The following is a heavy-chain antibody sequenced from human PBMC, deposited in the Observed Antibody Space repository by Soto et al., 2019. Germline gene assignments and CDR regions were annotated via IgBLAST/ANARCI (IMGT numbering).Heavy chain of an antibody. CDR3: AREREYSSSSGTGDAFDI. D-gene: IGHD6-6*01. Sequence: GGSLRLSCAASGFTVSSNYMSWVRQAPGKGLEWVSVIYSGGSTYYADSVKGRFTISRDNSKNTLYLQMNSLRAEDTAVYYCAREREYSSSSGTGDAFDIWGQGTMVTVSS. CDR2: IYSGGST. V-gene: IGHV3-53*01. J-gene: IGHJ3*02. CDR1: GFTVSSNY.